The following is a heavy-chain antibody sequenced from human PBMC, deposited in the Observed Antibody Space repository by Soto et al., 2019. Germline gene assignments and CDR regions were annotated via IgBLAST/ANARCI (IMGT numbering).Heavy chain of an antibody. CDR2: ISFDGDRK. J-gene: IGHJ6*02. Sequence: QAQLVESGGGVVQPGRSLRLSCAASGFTFTNYAFHWVRQAPGKGLEWLAVISFDGDRKYYADSVMGRFIISRDNFKNTLFLQMNSLRAEGAALYFCGREDDYNYRYFNYGVDVWGQGTTVTVSS. CDR1: GFTFTNYA. D-gene: IGHD5-12*01. CDR3: GREDDYNYRYFNYGVDV. V-gene: IGHV3-30-3*01.